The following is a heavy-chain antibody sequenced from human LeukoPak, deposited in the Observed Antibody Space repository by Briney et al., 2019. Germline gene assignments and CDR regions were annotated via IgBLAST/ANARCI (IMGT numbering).Heavy chain of an antibody. J-gene: IGHJ5*02. V-gene: IGHV1-18*01. Sequence: GASVKVSCKASGYTFTSYGISWVRQAPGQGLEWMGWISAYNGNTNYAQKLQGRVTMTTDTSTSTAYMERRSLRSDHTAVYYCARDPGDYGGNSVNWFDPWGQGTLVTVSS. CDR3: ARDPGDYGGNSVNWFDP. CDR2: ISAYNGNT. CDR1: GYTFTSYG. D-gene: IGHD4-23*01.